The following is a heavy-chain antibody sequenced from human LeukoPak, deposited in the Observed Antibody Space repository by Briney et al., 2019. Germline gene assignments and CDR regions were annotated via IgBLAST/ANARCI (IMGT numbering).Heavy chain of an antibody. CDR3: ARDHSSSWTFDY. J-gene: IGHJ4*02. CDR2: IGTAGDP. Sequence: GGSLRLSCAASGFTLSSYDMHWVRQATGKGLEWVSAIGTAGDPYYPGSVKGRFTISRENAKNSLYLQMNSLRAGDTAVYYCARDHSSSWTFDYWGQGTLVTVSS. CDR1: GFTLSSYD. V-gene: IGHV3-13*05. D-gene: IGHD6-13*01.